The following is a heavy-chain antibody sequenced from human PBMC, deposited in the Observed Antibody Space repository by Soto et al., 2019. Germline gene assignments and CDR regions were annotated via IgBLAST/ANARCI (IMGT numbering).Heavy chain of an antibody. D-gene: IGHD3-10*01. CDR2: INAGNGNT. Sequence: ASVKVSCKASGYTFTSYGISWVRQAPGQRLEWMGWINAGNGNTKYSQKFQGRVTITRDTSASTAYMELSSLRSEDTAVYYCARDLVGSKYNWFDPWGQGTLVTVSS. CDR3: ARDLVGSKYNWFDP. CDR1: GYTFTSYG. J-gene: IGHJ5*02. V-gene: IGHV1-3*01.